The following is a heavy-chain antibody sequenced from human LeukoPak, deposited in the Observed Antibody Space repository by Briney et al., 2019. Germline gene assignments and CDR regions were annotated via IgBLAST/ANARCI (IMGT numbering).Heavy chain of an antibody. CDR1: GFTFSSHD. D-gene: IGHD2-21*02. J-gene: IGHJ4*02. CDR2: IGSGGYT. CDR3: AKDIVGGGDDY. Sequence: PGGSLRLSCATSGFTFSSHDMHWVRQAPGKGLEWVSAIGSGGYTYYADVVKGRFTISRDNAKNSVYLQMNSLRVEDTAVYYCAKDIVGGGDDYWGQGTLVTVSS. V-gene: IGHV3-13*01.